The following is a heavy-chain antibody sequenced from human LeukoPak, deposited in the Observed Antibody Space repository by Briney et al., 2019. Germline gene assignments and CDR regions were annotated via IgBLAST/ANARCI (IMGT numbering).Heavy chain of an antibody. CDR3: ARVGSGCFDY. J-gene: IGHJ4*02. D-gene: IGHD6-25*01. CDR1: GGXISSYY. CDR2: IYYSGNT. V-gene: IGHV4-59*01. Sequence: PSETLSLTCTVSGGXISSYYCSWIRQPPGKGLEWIGYIYYSGNTNDNPSLKSRVTISIDTSKNQFSLKLRSVTAADTAVYYCARVGSGCFDYWGQGTLVTVSS.